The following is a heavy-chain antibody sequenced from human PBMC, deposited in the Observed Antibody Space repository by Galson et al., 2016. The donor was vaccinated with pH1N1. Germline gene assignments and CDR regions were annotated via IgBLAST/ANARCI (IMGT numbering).Heavy chain of an antibody. J-gene: IGHJ6*02. CDR2: MSYDGSHK. CDR1: GFTFSSYA. CDR3: ARDRLPYGGNTEGIFYYNGMDV. V-gene: IGHV3-30*04. D-gene: IGHD4-23*01. Sequence: SLRLSCAASGFTFSSYAMHWVRQAPGKGLEWVAVMSYDGSHKYYADSVKGRFTISRDNSKNTLYLQMNSRRAEETAVYYCARDRLPYGGNTEGIFYYNGMDVWGQGTTVTVSS.